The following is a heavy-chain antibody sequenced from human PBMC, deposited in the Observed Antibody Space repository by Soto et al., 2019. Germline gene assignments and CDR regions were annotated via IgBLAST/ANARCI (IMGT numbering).Heavy chain of an antibody. CDR2: ISSSGSTI. CDR1: GFTFSDYY. CDR3: ARQSITIFGVALTYYFDY. V-gene: IGHV3-11*01. J-gene: IGHJ4*02. Sequence: LRLSCAASGFTFSDYYMSWIRQAPGKGLEWVSYISSSGSTIYYADSVKGRFTISRDNAKNSLYLQMNSLRAEDTAVYYCARQSITIFGVALTYYFDYWGQGTLVTVSS. D-gene: IGHD3-3*01.